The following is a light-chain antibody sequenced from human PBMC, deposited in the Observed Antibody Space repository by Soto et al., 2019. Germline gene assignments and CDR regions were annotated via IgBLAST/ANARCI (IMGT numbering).Light chain of an antibody. J-gene: IGLJ1*01. CDR3: SSYTSSSPLV. V-gene: IGLV2-14*01. CDR1: SSDVGGYNY. Sequence: QSALTQPASVSGSPGQSITISCTGTSSDVGGYNYVSWYQHHPGKAPKLMIYEVSNRPSGVSNRFSGSKSGNTASLTISGLQAEDEADYYCSSYTSSSPLVFGTGPRSPS. CDR2: EVS.